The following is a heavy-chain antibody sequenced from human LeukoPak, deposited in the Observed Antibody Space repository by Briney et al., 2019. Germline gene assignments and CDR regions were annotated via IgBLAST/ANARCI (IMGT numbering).Heavy chain of an antibody. CDR2: IYSDGRT. V-gene: IGHV4-4*07. CDR1: GGSINNYY. J-gene: IGHJ6*03. D-gene: IGHD6-6*01. Sequence: SETLSLTCTVSGGSINNYYWSWIRQPAGKALEWIGHIYSDGRTNYNPSLQSRVTMSVDTSSSHLSLVLTSVTAADTAVYYCARDRLGSSSPPYFYYYMDVWGRGTTVIVSS. CDR3: ARDRLGSSSPPYFYYYMDV.